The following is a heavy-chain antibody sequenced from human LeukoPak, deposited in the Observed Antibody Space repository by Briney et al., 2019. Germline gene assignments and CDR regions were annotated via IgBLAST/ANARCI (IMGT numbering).Heavy chain of an antibody. V-gene: IGHV3-23*01. CDR1: GGSISSYY. Sequence: PSETLSLTCTVSGGSISSYYWSWVRQAPGKGLEWVSAISGSGGSTYYADSVKGRFTISRDNSKNTLYLQMNSLRAEDTAVYYCAKAAEAVAVRYFDLWGRGTLVTVSS. D-gene: IGHD6-19*01. CDR3: AKAAEAVAVRYFDL. CDR2: ISGSGGST. J-gene: IGHJ2*01.